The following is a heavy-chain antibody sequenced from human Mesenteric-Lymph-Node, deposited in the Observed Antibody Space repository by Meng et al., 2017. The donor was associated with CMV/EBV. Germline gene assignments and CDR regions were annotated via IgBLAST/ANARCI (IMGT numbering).Heavy chain of an antibody. Sequence: FNFSSYSMNWGRQAPGKGLEWVSSISSSSSYIYYADSVKGRFTISRDNAKNSLYLQMNSLRAEDTAVYYCARVSDPFIVVVPAAPDYWGQGTLVTVSS. V-gene: IGHV3-21*01. CDR1: FNFSSYS. J-gene: IGHJ4*02. CDR3: ARVSDPFIVVVPAAPDY. CDR2: ISSSSSYI. D-gene: IGHD2-2*01.